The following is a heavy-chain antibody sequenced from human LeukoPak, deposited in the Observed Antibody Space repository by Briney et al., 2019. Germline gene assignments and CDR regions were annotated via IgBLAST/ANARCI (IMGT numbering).Heavy chain of an antibody. CDR1: GDSISGYY. CDR3: AREYSSFEY. V-gene: IGHV4-59*01. D-gene: IGHD5-18*01. Sequence: SETLSLTCTVSGDSISGYYWHWIRQSPGMGLEWIGYINYSGTTGYNPSLKSRVTISVDTSKNQFSLNLRSATAADTAVYYCAREYSSFEYWGQGILVTVSS. CDR2: INYSGTT. J-gene: IGHJ4*02.